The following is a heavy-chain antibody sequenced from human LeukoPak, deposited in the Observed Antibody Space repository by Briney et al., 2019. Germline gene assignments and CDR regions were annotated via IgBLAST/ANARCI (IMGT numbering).Heavy chain of an antibody. J-gene: IGHJ5*02. D-gene: IGHD3-10*01. CDR1: GGSISSGSYY. V-gene: IGHV4-61*10. CDR2: IYSSGST. Sequence: SETLSLTCTVSGGSISSGSYYWSWIRQPAGKGLEWIGRIYSSGSTNYNPSLKSRVTISVDTSKNQFSLKLSSVTAADTAVYYCARDFGSGNLNWFDPWGQGTLVTVSS. CDR3: ARDFGSGNLNWFDP.